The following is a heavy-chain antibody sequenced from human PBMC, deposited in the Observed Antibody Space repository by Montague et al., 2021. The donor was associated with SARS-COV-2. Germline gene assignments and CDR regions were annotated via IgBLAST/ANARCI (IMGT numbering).Heavy chain of an antibody. Sequence: SETLSLTCTVSGASITDFYWSWIRQPPGKGLQWVGYVHHSGITNYNPSLKSRVTISIDTPKSRFSLNLRSVTAADTAVYFCAREDRWNWFDPWGQGTLVIVSS. CDR2: VHHSGIT. CDR3: AREDRWNWFDP. V-gene: IGHV4-59*01. CDR1: GASITDFY. D-gene: IGHD5-24*01. J-gene: IGHJ5*02.